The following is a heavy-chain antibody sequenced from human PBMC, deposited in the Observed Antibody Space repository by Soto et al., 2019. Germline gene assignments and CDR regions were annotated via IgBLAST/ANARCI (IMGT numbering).Heavy chain of an antibody. D-gene: IGHD5-18*01. Sequence: SETLSLACAFSSACVTTSYSTCPRQQPRKRLHRIGYIYYNDNPHYTPSLNIRPTPPVDPSKNQLSLKLSSVTAADTAVYYCAREGGYSYGYLGYYGMDVWGQGTTVTVSS. CDR1: SACVTTSY. CDR2: IYYNDNP. J-gene: IGHJ6*02. CDR3: AREGGYSYGYLGYYGMDV. V-gene: IGHV4-59*02.